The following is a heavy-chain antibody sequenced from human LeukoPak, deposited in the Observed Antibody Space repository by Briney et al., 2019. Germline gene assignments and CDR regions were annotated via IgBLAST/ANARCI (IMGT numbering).Heavy chain of an antibody. V-gene: IGHV4-4*09. CDR2: IYTSGGT. CDR1: GDSISSYY. D-gene: IGHD6-6*01. J-gene: IGHJ4*02. CDR3: ARLTRLSTSPDRYYLDY. Sequence: PSETLSLTCAVSGDSISSYYWSWIRQPPGKGLEWIGYIYTSGGTNYIPSLKGRVTISIDTSKNQFSLKLSSVTAADSAVYYCARLTRLSTSPDRYYLDYWGQGTLVTVSS.